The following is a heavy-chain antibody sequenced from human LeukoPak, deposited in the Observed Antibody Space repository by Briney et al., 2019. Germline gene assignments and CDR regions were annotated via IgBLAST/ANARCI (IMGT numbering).Heavy chain of an antibody. CDR1: GRSFSGYY. CDR3: ARGPAIVVVPAANPFDY. V-gene: IGHV4-34*01. CDR2: INHSGST. Sequence: SETLSLTCAVYGRSFSGYYWSWIRQPPGKGLEWIGEINHSGSTNYNPSLKSRVTISVDTSKNQFSLELSSVTAADTAVYYCARGPAIVVVPAANPFDYWGQGTLVTVSS. J-gene: IGHJ4*02. D-gene: IGHD2-2*01.